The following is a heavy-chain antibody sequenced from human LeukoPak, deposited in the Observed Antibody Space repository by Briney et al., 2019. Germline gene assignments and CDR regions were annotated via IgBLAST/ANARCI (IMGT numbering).Heavy chain of an antibody. CDR2: IYYSGST. CDR3: ARHVGYCSGRSCYGVAFDI. CDR1: GGSISSYY. D-gene: IGHD2-15*01. J-gene: IGHJ3*02. Sequence: PSETLSLTCTVSGGSISSYYWSWIRQPPGKGLEWIEYIYYSGSTKYNPSLKSRVTISVDTSKNQFSLKLSSVTAADTAVYYCARHVGYCSGRSCYGVAFDIRGQGTMVTVSS. V-gene: IGHV4-59*08.